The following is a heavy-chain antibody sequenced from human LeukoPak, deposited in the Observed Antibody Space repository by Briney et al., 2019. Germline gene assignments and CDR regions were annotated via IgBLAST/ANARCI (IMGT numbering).Heavy chain of an antibody. CDR2: INPNSGGT. J-gene: IGHJ6*02. V-gene: IGHV1-2*02. CDR3: ARDPGEDIVVVVAATNYYGMDA. Sequence: GASVKVSCKASGYTFTGYYMHWVRQAPGQGLEWMGWINPNSGGTNYAQKFQGRVTMTRDTSISTAYMELSRLRSDDTAVYYCARDPGEDIVVVVAATNYYGMDAWGQGTTVTVSS. D-gene: IGHD2-15*01. CDR1: GYTFTGYY.